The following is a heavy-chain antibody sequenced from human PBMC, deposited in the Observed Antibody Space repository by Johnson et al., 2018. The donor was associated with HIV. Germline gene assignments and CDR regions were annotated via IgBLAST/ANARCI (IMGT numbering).Heavy chain of an antibody. V-gene: IGHV3-23*04. CDR1: GFTFSSYT. J-gene: IGHJ3*02. D-gene: IGHD4-17*01. CDR2: ISGSSVTT. CDR3: AKVLDYGNAFDI. Sequence: VQLVESGGGVVQPGGSLRLSCAASGFTFSSYTMNWVRQTPGKGLEWVSGISGSSVTTYYADSVKGRFTISRDNAKNTLYLQMNSLRAEDTAVYYCAKVLDYGNAFDIWGQGTMVTVSS.